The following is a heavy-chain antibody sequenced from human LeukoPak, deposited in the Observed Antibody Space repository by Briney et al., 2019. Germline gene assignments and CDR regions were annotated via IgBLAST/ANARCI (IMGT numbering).Heavy chain of an antibody. CDR3: ARVGYSYGDDY. D-gene: IGHD5-18*01. CDR2: ISSNGGST. CDR1: GFTFSSYA. J-gene: IGHJ4*02. Sequence: GGSLRLSCAASGFTFSSYAMHWVRHAPGKGLEYVSAISSNGGSTYYANSVKGRFTISRDNSKNTLYLQMGTLRAEDMAVYYCARVGYSYGDDYWGQGTLDTVSS. V-gene: IGHV3-64*01.